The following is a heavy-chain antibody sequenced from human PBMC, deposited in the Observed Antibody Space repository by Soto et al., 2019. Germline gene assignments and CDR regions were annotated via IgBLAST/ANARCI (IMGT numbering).Heavy chain of an antibody. Sequence: SETLSLTCTVSGGSISSGGYYWSWIRQHPGKGLEWIGYIYYSGSTYYNPSLKSRVTISVDTSKNQFSLKLSSVTAADTAVYYCARGEQQLPTYYFDYWGQGTLVTVSS. CDR1: GGSISSGGYY. V-gene: IGHV4-31*03. CDR3: ARGEQQLPTYYFDY. J-gene: IGHJ4*02. D-gene: IGHD6-13*01. CDR2: IYYSGST.